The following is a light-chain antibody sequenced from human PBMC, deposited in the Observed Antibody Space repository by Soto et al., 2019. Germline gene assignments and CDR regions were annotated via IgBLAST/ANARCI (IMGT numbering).Light chain of an antibody. V-gene: IGKV1-5*03. CDR1: QSISGW. CDR3: QQYNSYSYT. Sequence: DIQMTQSPSTLSASVGDRVTITCWASQSISGWLAWYQQKPGKAPKLLIYKASSLESGVPSRFSGSGSGTEFTLTISSLQPDDFATYYCQQYNSYSYTFGQGTKLEIK. J-gene: IGKJ2*01. CDR2: KAS.